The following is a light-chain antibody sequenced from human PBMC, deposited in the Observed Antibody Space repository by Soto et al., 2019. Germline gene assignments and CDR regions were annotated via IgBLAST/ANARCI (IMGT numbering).Light chain of an antibody. CDR1: QSVSIN. Sequence: EIVMTQSPATLSVSPGERATLSCRASQSVSINLAWYQQKPGQAPRLLIYGASTRATGIPARFSGSGSGTEFPLTINSLQSEDFAVYYCQHYNNWPPWTFGQGTKVEI. V-gene: IGKV3-15*01. CDR2: GAS. J-gene: IGKJ1*01. CDR3: QHYNNWPPWT.